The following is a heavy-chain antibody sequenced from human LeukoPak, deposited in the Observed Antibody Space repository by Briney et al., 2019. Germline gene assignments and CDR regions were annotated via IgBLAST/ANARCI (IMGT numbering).Heavy chain of an antibody. CDR3: ARMWFSSSWDRQFDP. CDR2: IYYSGST. V-gene: IGHV4-59*01. CDR1: FGSINSYY. Sequence: SETLSLTCTVSFGSINSYYWSWIRQPPGKGLEWIGYIYYSGSTNYNPSLKSRVTISVDTSKNQFSLKLSSVTAADTAVYYCARMWFSSSWDRQFDPWGQGTLVTVSS. D-gene: IGHD6-13*01. J-gene: IGHJ5*02.